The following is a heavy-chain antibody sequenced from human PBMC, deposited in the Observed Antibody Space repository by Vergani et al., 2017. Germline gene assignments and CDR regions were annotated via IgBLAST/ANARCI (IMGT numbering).Heavy chain of an antibody. V-gene: IGHV3-30-3*01. CDR3: ARPCSSTSCPRYYYYMDF. Sequence: QVQLVESRGGVVQPGRSLRLSCAAPGFTFSSYALHWVRQAPGKGLEWVAVISYDGSNKYYADSLKGRFTIYRDNSKNTLYMEMNSPRAEDTDVYYCARPCSSTSCPRYYYYMDFWGKGTTVTVSS. J-gene: IGHJ6*03. D-gene: IGHD2-2*01. CDR2: ISYDGSNK. CDR1: GFTFSSYA.